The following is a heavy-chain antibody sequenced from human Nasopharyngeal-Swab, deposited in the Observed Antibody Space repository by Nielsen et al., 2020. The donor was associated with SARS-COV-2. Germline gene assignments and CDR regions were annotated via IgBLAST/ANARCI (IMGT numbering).Heavy chain of an antibody. CDR1: GYSCSRGNY. Sequence: SETLSLTCDVSGYSCSRGNYWARIRQPPGRGLEWIGTISHNGNANYNPSLKSRVTISVDPPKNQFSLKLSSMTAADAAVYYCAMSLGNCFITNCPPYLWGQGTLVTVSS. CDR3: AMSLGNCFITNCPPYL. V-gene: IGHV4-38-2*01. D-gene: IGHD3-22*01. CDR2: ISHNGNA. J-gene: IGHJ4*02.